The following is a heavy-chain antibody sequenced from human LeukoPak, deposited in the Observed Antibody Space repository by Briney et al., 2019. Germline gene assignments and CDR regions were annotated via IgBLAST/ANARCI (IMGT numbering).Heavy chain of an antibody. CDR1: GFTFSSYS. CDR3: ARDGYNWNDANFDY. D-gene: IGHD1-1*01. J-gene: IGHJ4*02. V-gene: IGHV3-21*01. CDR2: ISSSSSYI. Sequence: GGSLRLSCAASGFTFSSYSMNWVRQAPGKGLEWVSSISSSSSYIYYADSVKGRFTISRDNAKNSLYLQMNSLRAEDTAVYYCARDGYNWNDANFDYWGQGTLVTVSS.